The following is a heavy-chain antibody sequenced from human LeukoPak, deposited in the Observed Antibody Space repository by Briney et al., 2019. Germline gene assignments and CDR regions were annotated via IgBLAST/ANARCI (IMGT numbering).Heavy chain of an antibody. Sequence: GGSLRLSCAASGFTFSSYAMSWVRQAPGKGLEWVSYISSSGSSIHYADSVKGRFTISRDNAKKSLYLQMNSLRAEDTAVYYCARGVGYCSGGRCYSWFDPWGQGTLVTVSS. J-gene: IGHJ5*02. D-gene: IGHD2-15*01. CDR3: ARGVGYCSGGRCYSWFDP. V-gene: IGHV3-48*03. CDR1: GFTFSSYA. CDR2: ISSSGSSI.